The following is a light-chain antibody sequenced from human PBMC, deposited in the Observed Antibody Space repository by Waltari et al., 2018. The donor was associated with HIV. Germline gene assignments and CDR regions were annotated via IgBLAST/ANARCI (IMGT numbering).Light chain of an antibody. V-gene: IGLV1-47*01. CDR3: AAWDDSLRGLV. J-gene: IGLJ3*02. CDR1: SSNIGSNY. CDR2: RNN. Sequence: QSVLTQPPSASGTPGQRVTISCSGSSSNIGSNYVFWYQQLPGTAPKLVIYRNNQRPLGVPDRFSGSKSCTSASLAISGLRSEDEADSYCAAWDDSLRGLVFGGGTKLTVL.